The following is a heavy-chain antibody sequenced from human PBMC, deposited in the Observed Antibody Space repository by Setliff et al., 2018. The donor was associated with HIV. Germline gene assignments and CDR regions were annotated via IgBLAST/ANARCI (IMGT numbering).Heavy chain of an antibody. Sequence: PSETLSLTCAVSGGSISSGGYSWSWIRQPPGKGLEWIGYIYHSGSTYYNPSLKSRVTISVDRSKNQFSLKLSSVTAADTAVYYCARGRDSSNPDDAFDIWGQGTMGTVSS. CDR1: GGSISSGGYS. J-gene: IGHJ3*02. CDR3: ARGRDSSNPDDAFDI. V-gene: IGHV4-30-2*01. CDR2: IYHSGST. D-gene: IGHD3-22*01.